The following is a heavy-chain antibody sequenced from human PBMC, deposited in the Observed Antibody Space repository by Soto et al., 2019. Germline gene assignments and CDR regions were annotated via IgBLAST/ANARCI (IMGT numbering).Heavy chain of an antibody. Sequence: PSETLSLTCTVSGGSISSSSYYWGWIRQPPGRGLEWIGSIYYSGSTYYNPSLKSRVTISVDTSKNQFSLKLSSVTAADTAVYYCASTTAMARGYFDYWGQGTLVTVSS. J-gene: IGHJ4*02. CDR1: GGSISSSSYY. CDR3: ASTTAMARGYFDY. V-gene: IGHV4-39*01. CDR2: IYYSGST. D-gene: IGHD5-18*01.